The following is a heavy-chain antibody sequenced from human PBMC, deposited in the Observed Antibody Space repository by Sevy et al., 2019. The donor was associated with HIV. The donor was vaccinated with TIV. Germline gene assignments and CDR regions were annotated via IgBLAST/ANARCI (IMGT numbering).Heavy chain of an antibody. CDR2: ISGSGGST. D-gene: IGHD5-12*01. CDR3: AKDRRKGVATLDAFDI. V-gene: IGHV3-23*01. J-gene: IGHJ3*02. Sequence: GGSLRLSCAASGFTFSSYTMSWVRQAPGKGLEWVSAISGSGGSTYYAVAVKGRFSISRDNSKNTLYLQMNSLRAEDTAVYYCAKDRRKGVATLDAFDIWGQGTMVTVSS. CDR1: GFTFSSYT.